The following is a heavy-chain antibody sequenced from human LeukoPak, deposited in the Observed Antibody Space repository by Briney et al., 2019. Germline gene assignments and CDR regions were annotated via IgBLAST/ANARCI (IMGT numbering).Heavy chain of an antibody. J-gene: IGHJ4*02. CDR2: ILNDGTRK. V-gene: IGHV3-30*18. Sequence: GGSLRLSCAASGLTFGSDGMHWVRQAPGKGLEWVAVILNDGTRKYYAESVKGRFTISRDNSKNTLYLQMNSLRVEDTAVYYCAKDLDSSGYSYWGQGTLVSVSS. D-gene: IGHD3-22*01. CDR1: GLTFGSDG. CDR3: AKDLDSSGYSY.